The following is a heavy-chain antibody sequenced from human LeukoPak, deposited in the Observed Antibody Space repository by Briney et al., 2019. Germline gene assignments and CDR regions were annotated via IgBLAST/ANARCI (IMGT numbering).Heavy chain of an antibody. CDR2: ISGSGGST. CDR3: AKEVGEIVVIGSVDI. V-gene: IGHV3-23*01. CDR1: GFTFSSYA. D-gene: IGHD3-22*01. Sequence: AGSLRLSCAASGFTFSSYAMSWVRQPPGKGLEWVAAISGSGGSTYYADSVKGRFTISRDTSKNTSLLQMTSIRADAPVDYYGAKEVGEIVVIGSVDIWGQETMVSVSS. J-gene: IGHJ3*02.